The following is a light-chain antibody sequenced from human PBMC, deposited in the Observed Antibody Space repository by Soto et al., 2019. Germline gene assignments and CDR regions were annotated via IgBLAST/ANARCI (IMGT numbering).Light chain of an antibody. CDR1: QSVRSN. V-gene: IGKV3-15*01. Sequence: EIVMTQSPATLSVSPGERATLSCRASQSVRSNLAWYQQKPGQAPRLLIYGASTRATGIPARFSGSGSGTEFTLTISSLQPEDFAVYYCQQHHNWPLYTFGQGTKLEIK. CDR3: QQHHNWPLYT. CDR2: GAS. J-gene: IGKJ2*01.